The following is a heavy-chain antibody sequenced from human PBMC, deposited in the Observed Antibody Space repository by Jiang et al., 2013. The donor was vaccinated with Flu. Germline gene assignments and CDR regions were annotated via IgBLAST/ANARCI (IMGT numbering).Heavy chain of an antibody. Sequence: ELLKPSETLSLTCTVSGGSISSYYWSWIRQPPGKGLEWIGYIYYSGSTNYNPSLKSRVTISVDTSKNQFSLKLSSVTAADTAVYYCARGVYDPDYYYYYGMDVWGQGTTVTVSS. D-gene: IGHD2/OR15-2a*01. CDR3: ARGVYDPDYYYYYGMDV. CDR2: IYYSGST. V-gene: IGHV4-59*01. CDR1: GGSISSYY. J-gene: IGHJ6*02.